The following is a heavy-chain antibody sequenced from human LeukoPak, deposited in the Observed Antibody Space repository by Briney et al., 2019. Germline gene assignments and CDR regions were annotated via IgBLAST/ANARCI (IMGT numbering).Heavy chain of an antibody. CDR1: GGSISSSSYY. Sequence: PSETLSLTCTVSGGSISSSSYYWSWIRQPPGKGLECIGYIHYSGSTNYNPSLKSRVTISVDTSKYQFFLKLSSVTAADTAVYYCTRGDYYYMDVWGKGTTVTISS. J-gene: IGHJ6*03. V-gene: IGHV4-61*01. CDR3: TRGDYYYMDV. CDR2: IHYSGST.